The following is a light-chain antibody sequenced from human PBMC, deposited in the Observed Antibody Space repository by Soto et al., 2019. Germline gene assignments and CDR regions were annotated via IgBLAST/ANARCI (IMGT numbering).Light chain of an antibody. V-gene: IGKV3-11*01. CDR2: DAS. Sequence: EIVLTQSPATLSLSPGEGATLSCRASQSVSSYLAWYQQKPGQAPRLLIYDASNRATGIPARFSGSGSGTDFTLTISRLEPEDFAVYYCQHRADWPLTFGGGTKVEIK. J-gene: IGKJ4*01. CDR3: QHRADWPLT. CDR1: QSVSSY.